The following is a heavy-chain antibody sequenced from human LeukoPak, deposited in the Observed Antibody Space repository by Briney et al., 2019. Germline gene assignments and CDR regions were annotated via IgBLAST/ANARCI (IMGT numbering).Heavy chain of an antibody. CDR3: ARGYSRYFQH. CDR2: INPNSGDT. D-gene: IGHD2-15*01. J-gene: IGHJ1*01. V-gene: IGHV1-2*02. Sequence: EASVKVSCKASGYTFTSYAMNWVRQAPGQGLEWMGWINPNSGDTKYAQKFQGRVTMTRDTSISTAYMELSRLRSDDTAVYYCARGYSRYFQHWGQGTLVTVSS. CDR1: GYTFTSYA.